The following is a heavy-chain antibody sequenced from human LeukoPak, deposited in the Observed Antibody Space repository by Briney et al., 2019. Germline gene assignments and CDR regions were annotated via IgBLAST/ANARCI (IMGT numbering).Heavy chain of an antibody. CDR2: ISYSGNT. J-gene: IGHJ6*02. CDR1: GGSISNTDSY. CDR3: AREIVSSYYYNGMDV. D-gene: IGHD5/OR15-5a*01. V-gene: IGHV4-30-4*01. Sequence: SETLSLTCTVSGGSISNTDSYWNWIRQPPGEGLEWIGFISYSGNTYSTPSLESRVTISIDTAKNQFSLRLSSVTAADTAVYFCAREIVSSYYYNGMDVWGQGTTVTVSS.